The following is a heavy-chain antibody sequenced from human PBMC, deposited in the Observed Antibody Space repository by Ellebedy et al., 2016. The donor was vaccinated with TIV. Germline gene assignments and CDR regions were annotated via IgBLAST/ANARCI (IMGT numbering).Heavy chain of an antibody. V-gene: IGHV3-30*02. D-gene: IGHD2-2*01. Sequence: PGGSLRLSCPAPGFPFAYYGMHLVRPAPGGGLAWVAFIGYDGSRKHYADSVRGRFAISKDNSKNTLYLHMNSLRSDDTAVYDCASSSTSPLGHWGQGTLVTVSS. CDR2: IGYDGSRK. J-gene: IGHJ4*02. CDR3: ASSSTSPLGH. CDR1: GFPFAYYG.